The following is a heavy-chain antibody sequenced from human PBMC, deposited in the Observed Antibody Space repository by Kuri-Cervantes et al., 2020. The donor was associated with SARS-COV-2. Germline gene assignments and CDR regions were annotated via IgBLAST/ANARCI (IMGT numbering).Heavy chain of an antibody. V-gene: IGHV4-34*01. CDR2: INHSGST. Sequence: SQTLSLTGAVYGGSFSGYYWSWIRQPPGKGLEWIREINHSGSTNYNPSLKSRVTISVDTSKNQFSLKLSSVTAADTAVYYFARGRRYSLPGGLDYWGQGTLVTVSS. CDR3: ARGRRYSLPGGLDY. J-gene: IGHJ4*02. CDR1: GGSFSGYY. D-gene: IGHD3-9*01.